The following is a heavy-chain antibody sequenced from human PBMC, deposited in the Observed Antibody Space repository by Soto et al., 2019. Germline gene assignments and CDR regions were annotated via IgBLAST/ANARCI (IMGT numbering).Heavy chain of an antibody. Sequence: ESGGGVVQPGRSLRLSCAASGFTFSSYGMHWVRQAPGKGLEWVAVIWYDGSNKYYADSVKGRFTISRDNSKNTLYLQMNSLRVEDTAVYYCARDTARAMVRIYYGMDVWGQGTTVTVSS. V-gene: IGHV3-33*01. J-gene: IGHJ6*02. CDR1: GFTFSSYG. D-gene: IGHD3-10*01. CDR2: IWYDGSNK. CDR3: ARDTARAMVRIYYGMDV.